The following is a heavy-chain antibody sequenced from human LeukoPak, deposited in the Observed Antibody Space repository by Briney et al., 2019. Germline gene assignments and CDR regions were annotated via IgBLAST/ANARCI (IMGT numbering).Heavy chain of an antibody. V-gene: IGHV3-23*01. Sequence: GGSLRLLCAVSGFAFINNAMSWVRQAPGQGLEWVSAITGSGFSTFYADSVKGRFTISRDNSKNTLYLQMNSLRAEDTAVYYCAKDSPDYDILTGYSPLDYWGQGTLVTVSS. CDR3: AKDSPDYDILTGYSPLDY. CDR2: ITGSGFST. CDR1: GFAFINNA. J-gene: IGHJ4*02. D-gene: IGHD3-9*01.